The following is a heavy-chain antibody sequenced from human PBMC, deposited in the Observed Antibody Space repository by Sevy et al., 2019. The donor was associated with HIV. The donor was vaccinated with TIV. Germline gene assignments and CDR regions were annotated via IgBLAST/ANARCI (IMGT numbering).Heavy chain of an antibody. D-gene: IGHD1-26*01. CDR3: AKAAHRSGSSPSDL. J-gene: IGHJ5*02. Sequence: GGSLRLSCAASGFTFSSYDMNWVRQAPGKGLEWVAVISFNGSAKKYEDSVKGRFTISRDKAKNTLYLQMNSLRHEDTAVYYCAKAAHRSGSSPSDLWGQGTLVTVSS. CDR1: GFTFSSYD. CDR2: ISFNGSAK. V-gene: IGHV3-30*18.